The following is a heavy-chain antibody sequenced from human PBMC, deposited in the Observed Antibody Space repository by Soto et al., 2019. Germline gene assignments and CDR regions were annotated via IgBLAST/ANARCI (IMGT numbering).Heavy chain of an antibody. Sequence: SETLSLTCTVSGGSVSSYYWSWIRQPPGKGLEWIGYIYYSGSTNYNPSLKSRVTISVDTSKNQFSLKLSSVTAADTAVYYCASTKSDYDILTVYYVHYFDYWGQGTLVTVSS. CDR2: IYYSGST. CDR1: GGSVSSYY. D-gene: IGHD3-9*01. V-gene: IGHV4-59*08. J-gene: IGHJ4*02. CDR3: ASTKSDYDILTVYYVHYFDY.